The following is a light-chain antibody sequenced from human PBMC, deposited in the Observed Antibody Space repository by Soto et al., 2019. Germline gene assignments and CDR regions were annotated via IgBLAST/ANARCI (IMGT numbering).Light chain of an antibody. J-gene: IGLJ1*01. Sequence: QSALTKRVSVSGSPGHSINISCTGTSSDVGAYNHVSWYQQCPGRAPKVIIFEVRKRPSGVSTRFSGSMSGDTASLTISGLQAEDEADYYCSSYRNSITFVFGTGTKVTV. CDR1: SSDVGAYNH. CDR3: SSYRNSITFV. CDR2: EVR. V-gene: IGLV2-14*01.